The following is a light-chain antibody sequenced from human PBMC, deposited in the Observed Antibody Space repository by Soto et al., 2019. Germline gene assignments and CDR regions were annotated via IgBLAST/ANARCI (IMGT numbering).Light chain of an antibody. V-gene: IGKV1-27*01. Sequence: DIQMTQSPSSLSASVGDRVTITCRASQGMTNNLAWYQQKPGKAPKLLIYATSSLHSGVPSRFSGSGSGTYFTLTISSLQPEDGATYYCQNYNSAPFLFSFGPGPKVDLK. CDR3: QNYNSAPFLFS. CDR2: ATS. CDR1: QGMTNN. J-gene: IGKJ3*01.